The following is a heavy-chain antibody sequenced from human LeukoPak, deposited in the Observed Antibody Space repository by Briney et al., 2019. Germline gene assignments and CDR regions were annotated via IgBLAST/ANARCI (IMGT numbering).Heavy chain of an antibody. V-gene: IGHV3-23*01. Sequence: QSGGSLRLSCSASGFTFTNYAMTWVRQAPGKGLEWVSTIVISSGSTYYADSVKGRFTISRDISKITLYLQMNTLRAEDTAVYYCAKDLRGRLPMGWFDPWGQGTLVTVSS. CDR3: AKDLRGRLPMGWFDP. D-gene: IGHD5-12*01. CDR1: GFTFTNYA. CDR2: IVISSGST. J-gene: IGHJ5*02.